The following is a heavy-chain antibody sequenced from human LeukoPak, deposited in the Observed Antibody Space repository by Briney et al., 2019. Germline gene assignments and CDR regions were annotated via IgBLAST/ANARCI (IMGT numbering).Heavy chain of an antibody. CDR1: GYTFTGYY. V-gene: IGHV1-2*02. D-gene: IGHD3-10*01. J-gene: IGHJ2*01. Sequence: ASVKFSCKSSGYTFTGYYMHWVRQAPGQGLEWMGWINPNSGGTNYAQTFQGRVTMTRDTSISTAYMELSRLSSDDTAVYYCARDPYGTWYFDLWGRGTLVTVSS. CDR3: ARDPYGTWYFDL. CDR2: INPNSGGT.